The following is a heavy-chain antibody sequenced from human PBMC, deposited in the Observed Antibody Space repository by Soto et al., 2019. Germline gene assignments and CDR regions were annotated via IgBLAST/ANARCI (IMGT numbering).Heavy chain of an antibody. Sequence: QVQLQESGPGLVKPSETLSLTCTVSGGSISSYYWTWIRQPPGKRLEWIGYVYYSGSTNYNPSLKRRVTISVDISKNQFALKLSSVTAADTAVYYCARDTVTTTDDAFDIWGQGTMVTVSS. CDR3: ARDTVTTTDDAFDI. V-gene: IGHV4-59*01. J-gene: IGHJ3*02. CDR1: GGSISSYY. CDR2: VYYSGST. D-gene: IGHD4-17*01.